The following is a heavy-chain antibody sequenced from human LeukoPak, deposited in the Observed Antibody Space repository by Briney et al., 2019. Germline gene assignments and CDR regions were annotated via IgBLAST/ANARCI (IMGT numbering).Heavy chain of an antibody. CDR1: GFTFSSYG. J-gene: IGHJ4*02. V-gene: IGHV3-30*02. CDR2: IRYDGSNK. CDR3: AKDRVFAAGRGGYFDY. Sequence: GGSLRLSCAASGFTFSSYGMHWVRQAPGKGLEWVAFIRYDGSNKYYADSVKGRFTISRDNSKNTLYLQMNSLRAEDTAVYYCAKDRVFAAGRGGYFDYWGQGTLVTVSS. D-gene: IGHD6-13*01.